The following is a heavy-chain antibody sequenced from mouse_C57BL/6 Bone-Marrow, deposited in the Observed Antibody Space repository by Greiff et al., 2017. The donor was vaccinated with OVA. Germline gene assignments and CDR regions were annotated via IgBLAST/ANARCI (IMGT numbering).Heavy chain of an antibody. CDR1: GFTFSDSG. Sequence: EVNLVESGGGLVKPGGSLKLSCAASGFTFSDSGMHWVRQAPETGLEWVAYISSGSSTIYYADTVKGRFTISRDNAKNTLFLQMTSLRSEDTAMYYCARSDYDYFDYWGQGTTLTVSS. V-gene: IGHV5-17*01. CDR2: ISSGSSTI. D-gene: IGHD2-4*01. J-gene: IGHJ2*01. CDR3: ARSDYDYFDY.